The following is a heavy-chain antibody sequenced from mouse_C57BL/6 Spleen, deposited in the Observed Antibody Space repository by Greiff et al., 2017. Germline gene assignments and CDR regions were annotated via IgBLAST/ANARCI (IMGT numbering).Heavy chain of an antibody. CDR3: ARHRYGNYVFAY. CDR2: ISSGGSYT. Sequence: DVHLVESGGDLVKPGGSLKLSCAASGFTFSSYGMSWVRQTPDKRLEWVATISSGGSYTYYPDSVKGRFTISRDNAKNTLYLQMSSLKSEDTAMYYCARHRYGNYVFAYWGQGTLVTVSA. CDR1: GFTFSSYG. D-gene: IGHD2-10*02. J-gene: IGHJ3*01. V-gene: IGHV5-6*01.